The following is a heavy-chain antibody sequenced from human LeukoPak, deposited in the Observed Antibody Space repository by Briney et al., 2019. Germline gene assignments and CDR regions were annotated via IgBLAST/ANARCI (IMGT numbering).Heavy chain of an antibody. CDR3: AREKSGEFDY. V-gene: IGHV4-59*01. J-gene: IGHJ4*02. Sequence: PSETLSLTCTVSGGSFSSYYWNWIRQPPGKGLEWIGYIYYSGTTNYNPSLKSRVTISLDTSKNQFSLKLNSVTAADTAVYYCAREKSGEFDYWGQGTLVTVSS. CDR1: GGSFSSYY. D-gene: IGHD7-27*01. CDR2: IYYSGTT.